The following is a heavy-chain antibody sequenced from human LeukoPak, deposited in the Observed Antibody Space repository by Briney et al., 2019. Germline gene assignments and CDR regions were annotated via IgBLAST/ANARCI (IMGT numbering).Heavy chain of an antibody. CDR1: GGSINSYY. CDR3: ARDGEAAVVPSFQH. V-gene: IGHV4-59*01. J-gene: IGHJ1*01. CDR2: MYYSGST. D-gene: IGHD2-21*01. Sequence: SETLSLTCTVSGGSINSYYWSWIRQPPGKGLEWVGYMYYSGSTNYNPSLKSRVTISVDTSKNQFSLKLTSVTAADTAVYYCARDGEAAVVPSFQHLGQGNLVTVSS.